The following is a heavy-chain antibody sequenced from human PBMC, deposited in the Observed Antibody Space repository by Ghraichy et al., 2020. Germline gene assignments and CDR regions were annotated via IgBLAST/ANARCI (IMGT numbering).Heavy chain of an antibody. CDR1: GGSVSSGSYY. CDR2: IYYSGST. D-gene: IGHD4-11*01. Sequence: ESLNISCTVSGGSVSSGSYYWSWIRQSPGKGLEWIGYIYYSGSTNYNPSLKSRVTISVDTSKNQFSLKLSSVTAADTAVYYCAMFTVTYGMDVWGQGTTVTVSS. CDR3: AMFTVTYGMDV. J-gene: IGHJ6*02. V-gene: IGHV4-61*01.